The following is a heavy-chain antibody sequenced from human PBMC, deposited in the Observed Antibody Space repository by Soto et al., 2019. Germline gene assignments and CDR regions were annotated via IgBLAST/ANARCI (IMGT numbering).Heavy chain of an antibody. CDR2: INDSGVA. Sequence: QVQLQQWGPGLLKPSETLTLTCAVYGGSFKYYYWTWIRQPPGKGLEWLGEINDSGVANYNLSLKSRVSISVGTSNNQFSLRLTSVTAADTAVYYCARGNSDGSRGLGYWGQGTLVTVSS. CDR3: ARGNSDGSRGLGY. V-gene: IGHV4-34*01. D-gene: IGHD2-15*01. CDR1: GGSFKYYY. J-gene: IGHJ4*02.